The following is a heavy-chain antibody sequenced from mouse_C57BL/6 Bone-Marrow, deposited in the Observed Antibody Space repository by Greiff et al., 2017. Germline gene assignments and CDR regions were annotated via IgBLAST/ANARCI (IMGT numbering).Heavy chain of an antibody. D-gene: IGHD2-2*01. Sequence: DVKLVESGGGLVQPGGSLKLSCAASGFTFSDYGMAWVRQAPRKGPEWVAFISNLAYSIYYADTVTGRFTISRENAKNTLYLEMSSLRSEDTAMYYCARQNGYEEPFAYWGQGTLVTVSA. CDR3: ARQNGYEEPFAY. CDR1: GFTFSDYG. CDR2: ISNLAYSI. J-gene: IGHJ3*01. V-gene: IGHV5-15*01.